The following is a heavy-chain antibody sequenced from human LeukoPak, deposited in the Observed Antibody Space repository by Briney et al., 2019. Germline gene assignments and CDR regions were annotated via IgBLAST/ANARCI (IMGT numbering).Heavy chain of an antibody. CDR3: VGFYWYDSTGPAH. Sequence: SQTLSLTCAISGDSVSSNSAAWNWIRQSPSRGREWLGRTYYRSKWYNDYAVSVKSRITINPDTSKNQFSLQLNSVTPEDTAVYYCVGFYWYDSTGPAHWGQGTLVTVSS. J-gene: IGHJ4*02. D-gene: IGHD3-22*01. V-gene: IGHV6-1*01. CDR2: TYYRSKWYN. CDR1: GDSVSSNSAA.